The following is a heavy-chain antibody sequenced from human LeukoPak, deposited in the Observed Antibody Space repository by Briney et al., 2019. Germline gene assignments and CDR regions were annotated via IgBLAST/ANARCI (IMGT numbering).Heavy chain of an antibody. Sequence: PSETLSLTCTVSGGSISSYYGRWVRQPPGKGLEWIAYTHYSGTTTYNPSPNSRVTISLVRSHSHFSLKLRSVTAANTAIYYCARALSGSYYYMDVWGKGTTVTVSS. CDR1: GGSISSYY. J-gene: IGHJ6*03. CDR3: ARALSGSYYYMDV. D-gene: IGHD3-10*01. V-gene: IGHV4-59*01. CDR2: THYSGTT.